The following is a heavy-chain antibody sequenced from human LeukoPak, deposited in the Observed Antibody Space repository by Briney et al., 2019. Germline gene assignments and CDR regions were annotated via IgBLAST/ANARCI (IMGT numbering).Heavy chain of an antibody. D-gene: IGHD6-19*01. CDR3: ARGASGWYRVGYYYYMDV. V-gene: IGHV4-39*01. J-gene: IGHJ6*03. CDR2: IYYSGST. Sequence: SETLSLTCTVSGGSISSSSYYWGWIRQPPGKGLEWIGSIYYSGSTYYNPSLKSRVTISVDTSKNQFSLKLSSVTAADTAVYYCARGASGWYRVGYYYYMDVWGKGTTVTVSS. CDR1: GGSISSSSYY.